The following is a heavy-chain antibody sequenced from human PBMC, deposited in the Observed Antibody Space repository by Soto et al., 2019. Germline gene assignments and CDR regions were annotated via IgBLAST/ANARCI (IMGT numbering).Heavy chain of an antibody. D-gene: IGHD3-22*01. CDR2: IYHSGST. J-gene: IGHJ4*02. CDR1: GGSISSSNYY. Sequence: TSETLSLTCTVSGGSISSSNYYWGWIRQPPGKGLEWIGYIYHSGSTYYNPSLKSRVTISVDRSKNQFSLKLSSVTAADTAVYYCATSFNFYDSSGPPYWGQGTLVTVSS. CDR3: ATSFNFYDSSGPPY. V-gene: IGHV4-39*07.